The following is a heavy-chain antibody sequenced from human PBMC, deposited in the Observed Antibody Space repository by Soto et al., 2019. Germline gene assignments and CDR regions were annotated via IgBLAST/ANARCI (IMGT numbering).Heavy chain of an antibody. CDR2: IYHSGTT. J-gene: IGHJ4*02. Sequence: PSETLSLTCAVSGGSISSGGYSWSWIRQPPGKGLEWIGYIYHSGTTYYNPSLKSRVTISLDWSKNQFSLRLSSVTAADTAVYYCARSGSGIGCQYWGQGTPVTVSS. V-gene: IGHV4-30-2*01. CDR1: GGSISSGGYS. CDR3: ARSGSGIGCQY. D-gene: IGHD3-10*01.